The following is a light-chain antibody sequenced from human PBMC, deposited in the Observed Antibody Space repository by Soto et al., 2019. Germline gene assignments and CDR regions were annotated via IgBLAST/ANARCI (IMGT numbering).Light chain of an antibody. CDR1: SSDIGSYHL. V-gene: IGLV2-23*02. Sequence: QPVLTQPASVSGSPGQSITISCTGTSSDIGSYHLVSWYQHQSGKAPKLIIYKVSQWPSGVSDRFSASKSGNTASLKISGLQDEDEDDYYCCSYAGSTWGYVFGTGTKVTVL. J-gene: IGLJ1*01. CDR2: KVS. CDR3: CSYAGSTWGYV.